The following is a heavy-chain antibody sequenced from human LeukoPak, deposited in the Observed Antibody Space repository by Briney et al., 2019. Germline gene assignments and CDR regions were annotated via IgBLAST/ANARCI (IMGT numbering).Heavy chain of an antibody. CDR3: ARTHSSSWGIADY. D-gene: IGHD3-22*01. V-gene: IGHV3-30*02. J-gene: IGHJ4*02. Sequence: GGSLRLSCAASGFTFSTYGMHWVRRAPGRGLEWVAFIRNDGSTKYYADSVKGRFTLSRDNSKNTLYLQMNSLRAEDTAVYYCARTHSSSWGIADYWGQGTLVTVSS. CDR2: IRNDGSTK. CDR1: GFTFSTYG.